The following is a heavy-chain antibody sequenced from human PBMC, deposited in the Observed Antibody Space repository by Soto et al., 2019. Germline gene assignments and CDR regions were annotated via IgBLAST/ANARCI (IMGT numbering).Heavy chain of an antibody. V-gene: IGHV3-66*01. CDR3: ARGARWFDP. Sequence: EVQLVESGGGLVQPGGSLRLSCAASGLTVSNNYMTWVRQAPGKGLEWVSVIYSGGTTNYADSVKARFTISRDNSKNTRYLQMNSLRAEDTAVYYCARGARWFDPWGQGTLVTVSS. CDR2: IYSGGTT. J-gene: IGHJ5*02. CDR1: GLTVSNNY.